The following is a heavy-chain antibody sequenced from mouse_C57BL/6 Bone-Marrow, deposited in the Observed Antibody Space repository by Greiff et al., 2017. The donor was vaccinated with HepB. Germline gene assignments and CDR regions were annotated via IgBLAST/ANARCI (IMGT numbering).Heavy chain of an antibody. J-gene: IGHJ3*01. Sequence: EVKVVESGGGLVKPGGSLKLSCAASGFTFSDYGMHWVRQAPEKGLEWVAYISSGSSTIYYADTVKGRFTISRDNAKNTLFLQMTSLRSEDTAMYYCASPQKNYYGSSYGFAYWGQGTLVTVSA. V-gene: IGHV5-17*01. CDR1: GFTFSDYG. CDR3: ASPQKNYYGSSYGFAY. D-gene: IGHD1-1*01. CDR2: ISSGSSTI.